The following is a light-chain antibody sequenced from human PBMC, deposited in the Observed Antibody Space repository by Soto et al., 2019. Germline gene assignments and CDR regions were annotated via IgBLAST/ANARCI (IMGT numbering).Light chain of an antibody. CDR3: QQRSNQIT. Sequence: ELVMTQSPATLSESPGERATLSCRASQSVSSTLAWYQQKPGQAPRLLIYDASTRATGIPARFSGSGSGTDFTLTISSLEPEDFAVYYCQQRSNQITFGQGTRLEIK. V-gene: IGKV3-11*01. J-gene: IGKJ5*01. CDR1: QSVSST. CDR2: DAS.